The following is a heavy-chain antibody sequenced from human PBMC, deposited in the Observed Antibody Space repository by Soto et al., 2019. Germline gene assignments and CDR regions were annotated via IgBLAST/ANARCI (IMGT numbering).Heavy chain of an antibody. V-gene: IGHV4-59*01. CDR2: ISDSGST. J-gene: IGHJ4*02. CDR1: GGSISSYF. CDR3: ATNRACSPTVCIGVVEY. Sequence: SETLSVTCNVSGGSISSYFWSWSRQPPGKGLAWIGYISDSGSTNYNPSLKSRVTISADTSKSQFSLKLSSVTAAETAVYYCATNRACSPTVCIGVVEYWGEGNLGTVSS. D-gene: IGHD2-15*01.